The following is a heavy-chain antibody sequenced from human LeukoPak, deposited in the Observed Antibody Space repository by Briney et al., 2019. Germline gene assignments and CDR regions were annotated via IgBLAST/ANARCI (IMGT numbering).Heavy chain of an antibody. CDR2: ISSSSNI. CDR1: GFTFSSYS. J-gene: IGHJ4*02. D-gene: IGHD3-22*01. CDR3: ARTSGYYITDY. Sequence: PGGSLRLSCAVSGFTFSSYSMNWVRQAPGKGLEWVSHISSSSNIYYAASVKGRFTISRDNAKNSLYLQMNSLRDEDTAVYYCARTSGYYITDYWGQGTLVTVSS. V-gene: IGHV3-48*02.